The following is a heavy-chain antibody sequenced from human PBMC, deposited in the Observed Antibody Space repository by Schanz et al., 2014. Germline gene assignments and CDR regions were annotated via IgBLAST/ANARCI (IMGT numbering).Heavy chain of an antibody. CDR2: LSGDGGTT. CDR1: GFSFSSYT. D-gene: IGHD6-13*01. V-gene: IGHV3-48*01. Sequence: EVQLVESGGGLIQPGGSLRLSCAASGFSFSSYTMSWVRQAPGKGLQWVSSLSGDGGTTHYADSVKGRFTISRDNAKNSLYLQMNSLRAEDTAVYYCARLDSSSWYPRYWGQGTLVTVSS. CDR3: ARLDSSSWYPRY. J-gene: IGHJ4*02.